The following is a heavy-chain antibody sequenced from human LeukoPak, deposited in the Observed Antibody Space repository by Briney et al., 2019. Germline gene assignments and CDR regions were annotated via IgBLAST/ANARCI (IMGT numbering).Heavy chain of an antibody. CDR3: VNYYDSSDYQQPNHFDY. CDR2: IYTSGST. D-gene: IGHD3-22*01. Sequence: PSETLSLTCTVSGGSISSYYRSWIRQPAGKGLEWIGRIYTSGSTNYNPSLKSRFTISVDTSKNQFSLKLSSVTAADTAVYYCVNYYDSSDYQQPNHFDYWGQGTLVTVSS. J-gene: IGHJ4*02. V-gene: IGHV4-4*07. CDR1: GGSISSYY.